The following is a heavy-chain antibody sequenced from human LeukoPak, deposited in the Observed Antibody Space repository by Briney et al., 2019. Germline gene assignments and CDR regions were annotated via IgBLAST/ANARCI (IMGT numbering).Heavy chain of an antibody. CDR3: ARDIAVAGTQYRDY. Sequence: WASVKVPCKASGYTFTSYAMNWVRQAPGQGLEWMGWINTNTGNPTYAQGFTGRFVFSLDTSVSTAYLQISSLKAEDTAVYYCARDIAVAGTQYRDYWGQGTLVTVSS. V-gene: IGHV7-4-1*02. J-gene: IGHJ4*02. CDR1: GYTFTSYA. D-gene: IGHD6-19*01. CDR2: INTNTGNP.